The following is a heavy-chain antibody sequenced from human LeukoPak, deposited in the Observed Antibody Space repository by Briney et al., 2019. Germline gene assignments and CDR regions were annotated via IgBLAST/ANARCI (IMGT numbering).Heavy chain of an antibody. V-gene: IGHV4-4*07. CDR2: MYIGGTR. CDR3: ARDLPRENSYAYGFWFDP. J-gene: IGHJ5*02. CDR1: GVSMSTYY. Sequence: SETLSLTCSVSGVSMSTYYWTWIRQPAGKGLEWIGRMYIGGTRNYNPSLKSRVTMSIDTSKNQFSLKLSSVTAADTAVYYCARDLPRENSYAYGFWFDPWGQGTLVTVSS. D-gene: IGHD3-16*01.